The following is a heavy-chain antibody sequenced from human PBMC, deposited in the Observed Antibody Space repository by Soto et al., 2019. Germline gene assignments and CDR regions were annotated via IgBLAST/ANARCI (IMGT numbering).Heavy chain of an antibody. V-gene: IGHV4-30-2*01. CDR3: ARVPDR. Sequence: QLQLLESGSGLVKPSQTLSLTCAVSGGSISSGGYSWSWIRQPPGKGLEWIGYIYHSGSTYYNPSLKSRVTISLDRSKNQFSLKLSSVTAADTAVYYCARVPDRWGQGTLVTVSS. CDR1: GGSISSGGYS. CDR2: IYHSGST. D-gene: IGHD2-2*01. J-gene: IGHJ5*02.